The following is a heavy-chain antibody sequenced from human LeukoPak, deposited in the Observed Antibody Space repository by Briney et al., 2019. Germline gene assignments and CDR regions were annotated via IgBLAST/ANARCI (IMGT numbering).Heavy chain of an antibody. J-gene: IGHJ4*02. Sequence: GGSLRLSCAASGFTFSSYGMHWVRQAPGKGLEWVAVISYDGSDKYSADSVKGRFTISRDNSKNTLYLQMNSPRAEDTAVYYCAKNAHYQGYSYGGIDYWGQGTLVTVSS. CDR1: GFTFSSYG. D-gene: IGHD5-18*01. V-gene: IGHV3-30*18. CDR2: ISYDGSDK. CDR3: AKNAHYQGYSYGGIDY.